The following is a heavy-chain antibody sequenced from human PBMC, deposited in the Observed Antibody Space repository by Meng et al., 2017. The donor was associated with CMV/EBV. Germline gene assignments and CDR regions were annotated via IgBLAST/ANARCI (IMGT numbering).Heavy chain of an antibody. J-gene: IGHJ5*02. D-gene: IGHD2-8*01. CDR3: ARLGGDIVLMNA. Sequence: GGSLRLSCAASGFTFSSYSMNWVRQAPGKGLEWVSSISSSSYIYYADSVKGRFTISRDNAKNPLYLQMNSLRVEDTAVYYCARLGGDIVLMNAWGQGTLVTVSS. CDR1: GFTFSSYS. V-gene: IGHV3-21*01. CDR2: ISSSSYI.